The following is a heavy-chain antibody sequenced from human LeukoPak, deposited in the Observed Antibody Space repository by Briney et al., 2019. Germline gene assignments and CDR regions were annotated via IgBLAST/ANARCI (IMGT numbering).Heavy chain of an antibody. J-gene: IGHJ4*02. CDR1: GFTFSSYS. CDR3: ARNFDS. CDR2: ISSSGTYV. Sequence: GGSLRLSCAASGFTFSSYSMNRVRQAPGKGLEWVSSISSSGTYVYYADSVKGRFTISRDNAKNSLSLQMNSLRADDAAVYYCARNFDSWGQGTLVTVSS. V-gene: IGHV3-21*01.